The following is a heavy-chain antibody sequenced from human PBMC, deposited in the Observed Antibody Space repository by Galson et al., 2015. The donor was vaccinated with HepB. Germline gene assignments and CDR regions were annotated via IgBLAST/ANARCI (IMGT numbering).Heavy chain of an antibody. D-gene: IGHD3-10*01. J-gene: IGHJ3*02. CDR2: IYSGGNT. Sequence: SLRLSCAASGFTVSSIYMSWVRQAPGQGLEWVSVIYSGGNTYYADSVKGRFTISRDNSKNTVYLQMNNLRAEDTAVYYCARDGSGSYDAFDIWGQGAMVTVSS. V-gene: IGHV3-66*01. CDR1: GFTVSSIY. CDR3: ARDGSGSYDAFDI.